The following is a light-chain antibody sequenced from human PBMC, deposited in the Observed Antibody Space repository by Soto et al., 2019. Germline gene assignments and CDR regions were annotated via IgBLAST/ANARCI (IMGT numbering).Light chain of an antibody. V-gene: IGKV1-5*03. CDR3: QQYNTYPLT. Sequence: DIQMTQSPSTLSASVGDRVTITCRASQSISTWLAWYQQKPGKAPKLLIYKASNLEDGVPSRFSGSGSGKEFTITISSLQPDDLATYYCQQYNTYPLTFGGGNTVEIK. J-gene: IGKJ4*01. CDR1: QSISTW. CDR2: KAS.